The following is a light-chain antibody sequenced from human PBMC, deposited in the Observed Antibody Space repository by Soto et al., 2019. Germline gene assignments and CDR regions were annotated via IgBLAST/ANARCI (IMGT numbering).Light chain of an antibody. Sequence: QSVLTQAPSVSGTPGQRVTITRSGSSSNIGRNSVNWYQHLPGTAPKLLTHGNNHRPSGVPDRFSGSKSGITASLTISGLQADDEAEYFCISYKTDDTFLFGTGTRSPS. J-gene: IGLJ1*01. CDR3: ISYKTDDTFL. CDR1: SSNIGRNS. V-gene: IGLV1-44*01. CDR2: GNN.